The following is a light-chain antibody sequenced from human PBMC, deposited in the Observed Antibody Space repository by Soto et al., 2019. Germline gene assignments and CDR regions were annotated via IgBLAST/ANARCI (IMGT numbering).Light chain of an antibody. J-gene: IGKJ1*01. V-gene: IGKV1-5*01. CDR1: QSISHW. CDR2: DAS. CDR3: QQYHSYWT. Sequence: DIQMTHAPSTLFASILDIVIITCRASQSISHWLAWYQQKPGKAPKLLISDASILESGVPQRFSGSGSGTEFTLTISSLQTDDFSTYYCQQYHSYWTFGQGTKVDIK.